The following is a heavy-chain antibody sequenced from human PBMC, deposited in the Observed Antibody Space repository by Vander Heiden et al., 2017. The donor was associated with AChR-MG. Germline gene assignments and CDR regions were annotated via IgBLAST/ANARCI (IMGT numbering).Heavy chain of an antibody. CDR1: GFTVSSNY. J-gene: IGHJ6*02. CDR3: TRYWVYYYYGMDV. CDR2: IYSGGST. V-gene: IGHV3-53*02. D-gene: IGHD3-10*01. Sequence: EVQLVETGGGLIQPGGSLRLSCAASGFTVSSNYMSWVRQAPGKGLEWVSVIYSGGSTYYADSVKGRFTISRDNSKNTLYLQMNSLRAEDTAVYYCTRYWVYYYYGMDVWGQGTTVTVSS.